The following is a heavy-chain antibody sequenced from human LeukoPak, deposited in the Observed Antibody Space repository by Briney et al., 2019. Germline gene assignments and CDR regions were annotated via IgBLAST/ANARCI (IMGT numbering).Heavy chain of an antibody. D-gene: IGHD3-3*01. V-gene: IGHV4-59*01. CDR1: GASISSYY. CDR3: ARVGILRFPSNWFDP. J-gene: IGHJ5*02. CDR2: IYCSGST. Sequence: SETLSLTCTVSGASISSYYWSWIRQPPGKGLEWIGYIYCSGSTRYNPSLKSRVTISVDTSKNQFSLKLSSVTAADTAVYYCARVGILRFPSNWFDPWGQGTLLTLSS.